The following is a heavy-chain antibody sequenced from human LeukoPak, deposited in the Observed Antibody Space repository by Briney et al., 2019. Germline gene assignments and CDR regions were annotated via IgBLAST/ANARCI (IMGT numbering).Heavy chain of an antibody. Sequence: GSSVKVSCKASGGTFSSYAISWVRQAPGQGLERMGRIIPIFGTANYAQKFQGRVTITTDESTSTAYMELSSLRSEDTAVYYCARDPVPLHYYDSSGYPEFYFDYWGQGTLVTVSS. J-gene: IGHJ4*02. D-gene: IGHD3-22*01. CDR2: IIPIFGTA. V-gene: IGHV1-69*05. CDR3: ARDPVPLHYYDSSGYPEFYFDY. CDR1: GGTFSSYA.